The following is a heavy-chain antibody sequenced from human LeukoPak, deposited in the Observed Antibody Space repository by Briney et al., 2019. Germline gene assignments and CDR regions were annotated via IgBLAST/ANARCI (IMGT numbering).Heavy chain of an antibody. CDR3: AREGTGSYMDV. J-gene: IGHJ6*03. CDR2: IRTDGTIT. D-gene: IGHD1/OR15-1a*01. V-gene: IGHV3-74*01. CDR1: GFTFSSYW. Sequence: GGSLRLSCAASGFTFSSYWMHWVRQAPGKGLVWVSRIRTDGTITTYADSVKGRFSISRDNVKNTLYLQVNSLRVEDTAVYYCAREGTGSYMDVWGKGTTVTVSS.